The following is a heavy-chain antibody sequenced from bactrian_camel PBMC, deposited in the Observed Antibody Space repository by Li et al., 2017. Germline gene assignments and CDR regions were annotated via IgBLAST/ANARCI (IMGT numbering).Heavy chain of an antibody. D-gene: IGHD6*01. J-gene: IGHJ4*01. CDR3: AVRANGGCWYRGIRPSQVDY. V-gene: IGHV3-1*01. Sequence: VQLVESGGGLVQPGGSLRLSCAASGFTFDDHAIGWVRHSPGQGLEWVSTVSWSGDSTYYGDSVRGRFTISRDNAKNTFYLQMNSLKPEDSAVYYCAVRANGGCWYRGIRPSQVDYWGQGTQVTVS. CDR2: VSWSGDST. CDR1: GFTFDDHA.